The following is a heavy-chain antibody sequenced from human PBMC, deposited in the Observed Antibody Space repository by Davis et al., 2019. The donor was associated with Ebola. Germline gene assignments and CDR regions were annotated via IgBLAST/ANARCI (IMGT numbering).Heavy chain of an antibody. Sequence: MPSETLSLTCAVYGGSFSDYYWSWIRQPPGKGLEWIGEINPSGITNYNSSLKSRVTISGDTSKKQFSLKLTSVTAADTAVYYCARGHGAGFVAWGQGTLVTVSS. CDR3: ARGHGAGFVA. CDR2: INPSGIT. D-gene: IGHD4-17*01. J-gene: IGHJ5*02. CDR1: GGSFSDYY. V-gene: IGHV4-34*01.